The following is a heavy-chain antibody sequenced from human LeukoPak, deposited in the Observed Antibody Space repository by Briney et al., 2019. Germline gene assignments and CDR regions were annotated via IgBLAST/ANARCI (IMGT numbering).Heavy chain of an antibody. CDR2: IYYSGST. J-gene: IGHJ6*03. CDR1: GGSISSYY. V-gene: IGHV4-59*01. Sequence: SETLSLTCTVSGGSISSYYWSWIRQPPGKGLEWIGYIYYSGSTNYNPSLKSRVTISVDTSKNQFSPKLSSVTAADTAVYYCARDRVYGSGTYTLDYYYYYMDVWGKGTTVTVSS. D-gene: IGHD3-10*01. CDR3: ARDRVYGSGTYTLDYYYYYMDV.